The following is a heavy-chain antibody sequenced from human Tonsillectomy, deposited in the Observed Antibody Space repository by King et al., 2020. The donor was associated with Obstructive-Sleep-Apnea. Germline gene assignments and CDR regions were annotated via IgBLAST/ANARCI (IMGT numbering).Heavy chain of an antibody. Sequence: QLQESGPGLVKPSETLSLTCTVSGGSISSYYWSWIRQPPGKGLEWIGYIYYSGSTNYHPSLKSRVTLSVDQSKNQFSLKLSSVTAADTAVYYCARSNSGWSQSPDYWGQGTLVTVSS. D-gene: IGHD6-19*01. J-gene: IGHJ4*02. CDR1: GGSISSYY. CDR3: ARSNSGWSQSPDY. CDR2: IYYSGST. V-gene: IGHV4-59*01.